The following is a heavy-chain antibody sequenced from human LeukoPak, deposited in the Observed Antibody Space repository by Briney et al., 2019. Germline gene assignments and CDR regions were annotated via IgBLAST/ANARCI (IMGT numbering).Heavy chain of an antibody. CDR1: GYSFTSYW. D-gene: IGHD2-2*01. CDR3: ARPYCSSTSCNDAFDI. CDR2: IYPGDSDT. Sequence: GESLKISCKGSGYSFTSYWIGWVRQMPGKGLEWMGIIYPGDSDTRYSPSFQGQVTTSADKSISTAYLQWSSLKASDTAMYYCARPYCSSTSCNDAFDIWGQGTMATVSS. V-gene: IGHV5-51*01. J-gene: IGHJ3*02.